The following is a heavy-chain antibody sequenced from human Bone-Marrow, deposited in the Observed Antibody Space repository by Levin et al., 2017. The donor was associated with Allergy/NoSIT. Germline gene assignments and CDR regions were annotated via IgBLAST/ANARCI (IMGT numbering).Heavy chain of an antibody. CDR2: IVPILGRV. J-gene: IGHJ5*02. CDR3: ARDRHDIVLMIFATPPPTGPNWFDP. Sequence: SVKVSCEASGGTFDRYGISWVRQAPGQGLEWMGRIVPILGRVNYAQRFQDRVSITADQSTSTAYMELTDLRSEDTAVYYCARDRHDIVLMIFATPPPTGPNWFDPWGQGTLVTVSS. D-gene: IGHD2-15*01. V-gene: IGHV1-69*04. CDR1: GGTFDRYG.